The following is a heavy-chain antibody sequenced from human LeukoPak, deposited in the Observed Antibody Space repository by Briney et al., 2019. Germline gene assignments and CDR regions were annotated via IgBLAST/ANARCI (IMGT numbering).Heavy chain of an antibody. CDR3: ARDGGYYYDSSGYGAFGI. V-gene: IGHV4-59*01. CDR2: IYYSGST. CDR1: GGSISSYY. Sequence: SETLSLTCTVSGGSISSYYWSWIRQPPGKGLEWIGYIYYSGSTNYNPSLKSRVTISVDTSKNQFSLKLSSVTAADTAVYYCARDGGYYYDSSGYGAFGIWGQGTMVTVSS. D-gene: IGHD3-22*01. J-gene: IGHJ3*02.